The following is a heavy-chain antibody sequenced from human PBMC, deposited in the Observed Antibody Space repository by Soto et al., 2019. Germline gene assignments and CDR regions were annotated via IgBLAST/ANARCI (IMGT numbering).Heavy chain of an antibody. CDR1: GYTFTGYY. CDR2: INPNSGGT. V-gene: IGHV1-2*02. Sequence: QVQLVQSGAEVKKPGASVKVSCKASGYTFTGYYMHWVRQAPGQGLEWMGWINPNSGGTYYAQKFQGRVTMTRDTSISTAYMELSRLRSDDTAVYYCALSRRSVNVPFDYWGQGTLVTVSS. J-gene: IGHJ4*02. D-gene: IGHD3-16*02. CDR3: ALSRRSVNVPFDY.